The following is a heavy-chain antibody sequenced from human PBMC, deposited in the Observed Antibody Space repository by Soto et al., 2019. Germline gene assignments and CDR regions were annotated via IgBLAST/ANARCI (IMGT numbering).Heavy chain of an antibody. CDR3: ARLHVDTAMVTSGYYYGMDV. V-gene: IGHV1-69*13. CDR2: IIPIFGTA. D-gene: IGHD5-18*01. CDR1: GGTFSSYA. J-gene: IGHJ6*02. Sequence: SVKVSCKASGGTFSSYAISWVRQAPGQGLEWMGGIIPIFGTANYAQKFQGRVTITADESTSTAYMELSSLRSEDTAVYYCARLHVDTAMVTSGYYYGMDVWGQGTTVTVSS.